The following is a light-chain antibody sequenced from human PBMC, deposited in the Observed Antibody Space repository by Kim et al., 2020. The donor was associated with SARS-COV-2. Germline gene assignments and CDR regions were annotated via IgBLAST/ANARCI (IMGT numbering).Light chain of an antibody. CDR2: DAS. J-gene: IGKJ4*01. Sequence: EIVLTQSPGTLSLSPGERATLSCRASQSVRDRYLSWYQQKSGQAPRLLIYDASSRATGIPDRFSGSGSGTDFTLTISRLEPEDFAVYYCQQYGTSRLTFGGGTKVDIK. V-gene: IGKV3-20*01. CDR3: QQYGTSRLT. CDR1: QSVRDRY.